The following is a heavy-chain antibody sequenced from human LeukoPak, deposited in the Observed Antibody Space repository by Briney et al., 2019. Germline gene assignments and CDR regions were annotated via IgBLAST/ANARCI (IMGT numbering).Heavy chain of an antibody. CDR2: SYTSGST. Sequence: SETLSLTCTVSGGSISSGSYYWSWIRQPAGKGLEWIGRSYTSGSTNYNPSLKSRVTISVDTAKNQFSLKLSSVTAADTAVYYCARAKGSRTYYDFWSGYYEEGEHFDYWGQGTLVTVSS. J-gene: IGHJ4*02. V-gene: IGHV4-61*02. D-gene: IGHD3-3*01. CDR1: GGSISSGSYY. CDR3: ARAKGSRTYYDFWSGYYEEGEHFDY.